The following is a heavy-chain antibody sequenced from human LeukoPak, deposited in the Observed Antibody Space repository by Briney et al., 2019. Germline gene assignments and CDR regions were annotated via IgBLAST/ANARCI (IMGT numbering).Heavy chain of an antibody. CDR2: ISYDGSNK. CDR3: AKDLEGYSYGYNYLAVKYFDY. J-gene: IGHJ4*02. CDR1: GFTFSSYG. Sequence: GGSLRLSCAASGFTFSSYGMHWVRQAPGKGLEWVAVISYDGSNKYYADSVKGRFTISRDNSKNTLYLQMNSLRAEDTAVYYCAKDLEGYSYGYNYLAVKYFDYWGQGTLVTVSS. D-gene: IGHD5-18*01. V-gene: IGHV3-30*18.